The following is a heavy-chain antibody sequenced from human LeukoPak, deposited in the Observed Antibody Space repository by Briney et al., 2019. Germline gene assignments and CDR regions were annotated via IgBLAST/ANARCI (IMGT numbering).Heavy chain of an antibody. D-gene: IGHD6-19*01. CDR2: ISGYNGNT. Sequence: ASVTVSCKASGYTFTSYGNNWVRQPPAQGQGLMGCISGYNGNTDYAQKLQGRVTVTTDTSTSTDYMELRSVRSDVTAVYYCARAITVAGTISFAYWGQGTLVTVSS. CDR3: ARAITVAGTISFAY. CDR1: GYTFTSYG. J-gene: IGHJ4*02. V-gene: IGHV1-18*01.